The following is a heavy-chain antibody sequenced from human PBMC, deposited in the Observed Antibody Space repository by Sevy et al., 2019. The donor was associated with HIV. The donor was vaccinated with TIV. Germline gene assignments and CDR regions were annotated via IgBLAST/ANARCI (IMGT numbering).Heavy chain of an antibody. CDR1: GGSISSGGYY. D-gene: IGHD5-12*01. CDR2: IYYSGST. V-gene: IGHV4-31*03. Sequence: SETLSLTCTVSGGSISSGGYYWSWIRQHPGKGLEGIGYIYYSGSTYYNPSLKSRVTISVDTSKNQFSLKLSSVTAADTAVYYCARADLMARSLDYWGQGTLVTVSS. CDR3: ARADLMARSLDY. J-gene: IGHJ4*02.